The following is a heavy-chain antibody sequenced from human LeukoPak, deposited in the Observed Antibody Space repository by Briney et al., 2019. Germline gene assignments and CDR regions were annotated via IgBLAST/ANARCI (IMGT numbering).Heavy chain of an antibody. CDR1: GFTFSSYG. D-gene: IGHD3-16*01. CDR2: IWYDGSNK. Sequence: GGSLRLSCVASGFTFSSYGMHWVRQAPGKGLEWVAVIWYDGSNKYYADSVKGRFTISRDNSKNTLFLQMNRLRAEDTAVYYCAGRRVLDASFDYWGQGTLVTVSS. J-gene: IGHJ4*02. V-gene: IGHV3-33*01. CDR3: AGRRVLDASFDY.